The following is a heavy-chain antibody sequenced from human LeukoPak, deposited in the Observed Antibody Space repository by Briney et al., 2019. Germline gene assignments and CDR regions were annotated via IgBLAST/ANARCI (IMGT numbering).Heavy chain of an antibody. V-gene: IGHV1-18*01. Sequence: ASVKVSCKASGYTFTSYGISWVRQAPGQGLEWMGWISAYNGNTNYAQKLQGRVTMTTDTSTSTAYMELRSLRSDDTAVYYCASRTKYNWNAPDDYYYYYMDVWGKGTTVTVSS. CDR2: ISAYNGNT. J-gene: IGHJ6*03. CDR1: GYTFTSYG. D-gene: IGHD1-20*01. CDR3: ASRTKYNWNAPDDYYYYYMDV.